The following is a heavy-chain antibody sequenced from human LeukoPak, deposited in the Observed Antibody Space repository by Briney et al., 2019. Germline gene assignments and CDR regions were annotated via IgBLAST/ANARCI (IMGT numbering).Heavy chain of an antibody. V-gene: IGHV3-74*01. D-gene: IGHD4-23*01. CDR2: IASDGSST. J-gene: IGHJ4*02. CDR1: GFTFSSYW. CDR3: ARGRPHGNDY. Sequence: GGSLRLSCAASGFTFSSYWMNWVRQAPGKGLVWVSRIASDGSSTTYADSVKGRFSISRDSAKNTLYLQMNSLRVEDTAVYYCARGRPHGNDYWGQGTLVTVSS.